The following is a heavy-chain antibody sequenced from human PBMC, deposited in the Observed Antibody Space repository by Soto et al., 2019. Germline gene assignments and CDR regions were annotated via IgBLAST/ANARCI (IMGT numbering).Heavy chain of an antibody. V-gene: IGHV3-23*01. J-gene: IGHJ6*02. CDR3: AKGIDFWSGSDYYGMDV. CDR2: ISGSGGST. CDR1: GFTFSSYA. D-gene: IGHD3-3*01. Sequence: EVQLLESGGGLVQPGGSLRLSCEASGFTFSSYAMSWVRQAPGKGLEWVSAISGSGGSTYYADSVKGRFTISRDNSKNTLYLQMNSLRAEDTAVYYCAKGIDFWSGSDYYGMDVWGQGTTVTVSS.